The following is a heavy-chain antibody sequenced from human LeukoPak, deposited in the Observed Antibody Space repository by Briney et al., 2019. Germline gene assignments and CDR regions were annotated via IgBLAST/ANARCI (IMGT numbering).Heavy chain of an antibody. CDR3: AKVRDYDILTGDKNSGGYFDY. CDR2: ISGSGGST. D-gene: IGHD3-9*01. J-gene: IGHJ4*02. V-gene: IGHV3-23*01. Sequence: GGSLRLSCAASGFTFSSYEMNWVRQAPGKGLEWVSAISGSGGSTYYADSVKGRFTISRDNSKNTLYLQMNSLRAEDTSVYYCAKVRDYDILTGDKNSGGYFDYWGQGTLVTVSS. CDR1: GFTFSSYE.